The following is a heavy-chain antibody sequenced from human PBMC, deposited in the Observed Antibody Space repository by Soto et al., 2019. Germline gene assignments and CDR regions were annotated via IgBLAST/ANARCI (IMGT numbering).Heavy chain of an antibody. J-gene: IGHJ6*02. V-gene: IGHV5-51*01. Sequence: GESLKISCKGSGYSFTSYWIGWVRRMPGKGLEWMGIIYPGDSGTRYSPSFQGQVTISADKSISTAYLQWSSLKASDTAMYYCASSKKIVVPAAEYYYYGMDVWGQGTTVTVSS. CDR1: GYSFTSYW. D-gene: IGHD2-2*01. CDR3: ASSKKIVVPAAEYYYYGMDV. CDR2: IYPGDSGT.